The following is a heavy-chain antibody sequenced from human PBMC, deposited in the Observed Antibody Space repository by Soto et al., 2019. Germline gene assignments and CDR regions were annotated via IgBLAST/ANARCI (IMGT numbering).Heavy chain of an antibody. CDR2: IYYSGST. V-gene: IGHV4-61*01. CDR1: GGSVSSGSYY. D-gene: IGHD6-13*01. Sequence: QVQLQESGPGLVKPSETLSLTCTVSGGSVSSGSYYWSWIRQPPGKGLEWIGYIYYSGSTNYNPSRKGRIPITVATSKIQISLKLSSVTAADTAVYYCAIDQLAADGPTAGYYFHYYGMAVWGHGTTVTVS. CDR3: AIDQLAADGPTAGYYFHYYGMAV. J-gene: IGHJ6*02.